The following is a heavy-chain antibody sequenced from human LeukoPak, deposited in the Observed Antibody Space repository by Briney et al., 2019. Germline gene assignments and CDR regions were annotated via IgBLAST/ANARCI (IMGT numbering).Heavy chain of an antibody. V-gene: IGHV4-59*01. CDR3: AREDSGYDYSPFDY. J-gene: IGHJ4*02. CDR1: GGSISSYY. D-gene: IGHD5-12*01. CDR2: IYYSGST. Sequence: PSETLSLTCTVSGGSISSYYWSWIRQPPGKGLEWIGYIYYSGSTSYNPSLKSRATISVDTSMNQFSLKLLSVTAADTAVYYCAREDSGYDYSPFDYWGQGILVTVSS.